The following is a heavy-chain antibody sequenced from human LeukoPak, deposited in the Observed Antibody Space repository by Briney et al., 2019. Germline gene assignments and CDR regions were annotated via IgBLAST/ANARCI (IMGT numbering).Heavy chain of an antibody. CDR3: AREPRYKWMGSETYYYYGMDV. D-gene: IGHD1-20*01. CDR2: IIPSLSIA. J-gene: IGHJ6*04. Sequence: SVKVSCKASGGTFSSYTITWVRQAPGQGLEWMGRIIPSLSIANYAQQFQGRVTITADRSTSTAYMELSSLRSEDTAVYYCAREPRYKWMGSETYYYYGMDVWGKGTTVTVSS. V-gene: IGHV1-69*04. CDR1: GGTFSSYT.